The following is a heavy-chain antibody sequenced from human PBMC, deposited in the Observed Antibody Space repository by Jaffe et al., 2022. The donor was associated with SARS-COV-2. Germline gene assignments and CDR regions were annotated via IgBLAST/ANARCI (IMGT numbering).Heavy chain of an antibody. CDR2: IWYDGSNK. Sequence: QVQLVESGGGVVQPGRSLRLSCAASGFTFSSYGMHWVRQAPGKGLEWVAVIWYDGSNKYYADSVKGRFTISRDNSKNTLYLQMNSLRAEDTAVYYCAREVGEWLASDDRQPGDLYYYYYYGMDVWGQGTTVTVSS. CDR1: GFTFSSYG. V-gene: IGHV3-33*01. CDR3: AREVGEWLASDDRQPGDLYYYYYYGMDV. J-gene: IGHJ6*02. D-gene: IGHD3-16*01.